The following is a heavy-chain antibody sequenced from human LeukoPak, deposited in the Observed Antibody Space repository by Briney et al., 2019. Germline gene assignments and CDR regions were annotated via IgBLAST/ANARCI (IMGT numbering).Heavy chain of an antibody. V-gene: IGHV4-39*01. CDR2: IYYSKNT. CDR1: GGSISSSSAY. J-gene: IGHJ4*02. CDR3: VSPRGFSYGYFDY. D-gene: IGHD5-18*01. Sequence: SETLSLTCTVSGGSISSSSAYWGWIRQPPGKGLEWIGSIYYSKNTYYNPSLKSRVTISADTSKNQFSLPLGSVSATDTAVYYCVSPRGFSYGYFDYWGQGTLVTVSS.